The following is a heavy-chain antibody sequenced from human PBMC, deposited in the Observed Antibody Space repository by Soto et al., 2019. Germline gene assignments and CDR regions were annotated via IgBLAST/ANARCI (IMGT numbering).Heavy chain of an antibody. CDR1: GGSISSGDYY. J-gene: IGHJ2*01. Sequence: SETLSLTCTVSGGSISSGDYYWSWIRQPPGKGLEWIGYIYYSGSTYYNPSLKSRVTISVDTSKNQFSLKLSSVTAADTAVYYCARVRNWDSSYWYCDLWGRGTLVTVS. D-gene: IGHD3-22*01. CDR3: ARVRNWDSSYWYCDL. CDR2: IYYSGST. V-gene: IGHV4-30-4*01.